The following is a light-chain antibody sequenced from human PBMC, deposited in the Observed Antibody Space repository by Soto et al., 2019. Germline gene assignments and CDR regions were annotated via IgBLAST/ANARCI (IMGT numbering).Light chain of an antibody. CDR3: QQSSNIPYT. Sequence: DIQMTQSPSSLSASVGDRVTITCRASQTISNSLNWYQHKAGKAPKLLIYGASNLQSGVPSGFSGSGSGTDFTLTISSLQPEDFATYYCQQSSNIPYTFGQGTDLEI. CDR1: QTISNS. J-gene: IGKJ2*01. V-gene: IGKV1-39*01. CDR2: GAS.